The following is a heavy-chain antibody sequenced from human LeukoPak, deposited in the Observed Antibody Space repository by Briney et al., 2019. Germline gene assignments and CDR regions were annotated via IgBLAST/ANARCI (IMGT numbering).Heavy chain of an antibody. Sequence: ASVKVSCKASGYIFTSYDINWVRQATGQGLEWMGWMNPNSGNTGYAQKFQGRVTMTRNTSISTAYMELSSLRSEDTAVYYCARGRKVTTRTDYWGQGTLVTVSS. CDR2: MNPNSGNT. V-gene: IGHV1-8*01. D-gene: IGHD4-17*01. CDR3: ARGRKVTTRTDY. J-gene: IGHJ4*02. CDR1: GYIFTSYD.